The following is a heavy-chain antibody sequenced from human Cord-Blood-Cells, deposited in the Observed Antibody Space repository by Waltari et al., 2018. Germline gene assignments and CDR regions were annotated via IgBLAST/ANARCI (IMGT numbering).Heavy chain of an antibody. J-gene: IGHJ5*02. CDR3: ARHSYYDSSGYFNWFDP. D-gene: IGHD3-22*01. CDR2: IYYSGTT. Sequence: QLQLQESGPGLVKPSETLSLTCTVSGGSISSSSYYWDWIRQPPGKGLEWIGSIYYSGTTYYNPSLKSRVTISVDTSKNQFSLKLSSVTAADTAVYYCARHSYYDSSGYFNWFDPWGQGTLVTVSS. V-gene: IGHV4-39*01. CDR1: GGSISSSSYY.